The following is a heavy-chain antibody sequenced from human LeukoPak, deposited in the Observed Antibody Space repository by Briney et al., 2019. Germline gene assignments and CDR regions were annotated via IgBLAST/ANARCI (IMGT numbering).Heavy chain of an antibody. Sequence: GGSLRLSCAASGFTFSSYSMNWVRQAPGKGLEWVSSISSSSSYIYYADSVKGRFTISRDNAKNSLYLQMNGLRAEDTAVYYCARLRAHGAAADRSSWFDPWGQGTLVTVSS. CDR3: ARLRAHGAAADRSSWFDP. V-gene: IGHV3-21*01. CDR1: GFTFSSYS. CDR2: ISSSSSYI. J-gene: IGHJ5*02. D-gene: IGHD6-13*01.